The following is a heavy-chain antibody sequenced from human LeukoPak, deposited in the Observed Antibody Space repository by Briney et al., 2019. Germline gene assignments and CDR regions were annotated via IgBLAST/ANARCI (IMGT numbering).Heavy chain of an antibody. CDR3: HQYCGGDCPLYYYYGMDV. CDR1: GGSFSGYY. V-gene: IGHV4-34*01. CDR2: INHSGST. Sequence: SETLSLTCAVYGGSFSGYYWSWIRQPPGKGLEWVGEINHSGSTNYNPSLKSRVTISIDTSKNQFSLKLSSVTAADTAVYYCHQYCGGDCPLYYYYGMDVWGQGTTVTVSS. D-gene: IGHD2-21*02. J-gene: IGHJ6*02.